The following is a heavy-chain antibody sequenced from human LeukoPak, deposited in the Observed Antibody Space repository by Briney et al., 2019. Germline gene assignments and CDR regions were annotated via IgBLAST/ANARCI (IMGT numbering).Heavy chain of an antibody. D-gene: IGHD3-10*02. Sequence: GSLRLSCVASGFTFSSYWMHWVRQAPGKGLVWVSRIDSDGSSASYADSMKGRFTISRDNAKSTLYLQMNSLRAEDTAVYYCAELGITMIGGVWGKGTTVTISS. CDR2: IDSDGSSA. CDR1: GFTFSSYW. CDR3: AELGITMIGGV. V-gene: IGHV3-74*01. J-gene: IGHJ6*04.